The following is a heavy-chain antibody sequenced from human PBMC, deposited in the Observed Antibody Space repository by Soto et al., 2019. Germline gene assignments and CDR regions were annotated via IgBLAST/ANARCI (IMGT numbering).Heavy chain of an antibody. CDR1: GFTLSSNG. D-gene: IGHD4-4*01. Sequence: PGGSLRLSCAASGFTLSSNGMHWVRQAPGKGLEWVAFIWYDGSDKYYADSVKGRFTISRDNSKNTLYLQMNSLRAEDTAVYYCARDRYPNYPPDAFDIWGQGKLVTVSS. J-gene: IGHJ3*02. CDR3: ARDRYPNYPPDAFDI. V-gene: IGHV3-33*01. CDR2: IWYDGSDK.